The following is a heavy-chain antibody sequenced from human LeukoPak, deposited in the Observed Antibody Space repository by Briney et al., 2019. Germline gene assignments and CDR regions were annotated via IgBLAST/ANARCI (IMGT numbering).Heavy chain of an antibody. CDR2: INPNSGGT. Sequence: GASVKLSCKASGYSFTGYYIHWVRQAPGQGLEWMGWINPNSGGTNYAQDFHGRVTMTRDTSISTAYMELSRLRSDDTAVYYCARAGDSGNLAWGQGTLVTVSS. J-gene: IGHJ5*02. CDR1: GYSFTGYY. D-gene: IGHD1-26*01. CDR3: ARAGDSGNLA. V-gene: IGHV1-2*02.